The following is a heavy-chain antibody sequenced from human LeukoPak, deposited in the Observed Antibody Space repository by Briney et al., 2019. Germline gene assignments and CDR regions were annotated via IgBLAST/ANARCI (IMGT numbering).Heavy chain of an antibody. V-gene: IGHV3-21*01. Sequence: GGSLRLSCAASGFTFSSYAMSWVRQAPGKGLEWVSSISSSSSYIYYADSVKGRFTISRDNAKNSLYLQMNSLRAEDTAVYYCARFAYCGGDCYSSDYFDYWGQGTLVTVSS. J-gene: IGHJ4*02. CDR1: GFTFSSYA. CDR2: ISSSSSYI. D-gene: IGHD2-21*02. CDR3: ARFAYCGGDCYSSDYFDY.